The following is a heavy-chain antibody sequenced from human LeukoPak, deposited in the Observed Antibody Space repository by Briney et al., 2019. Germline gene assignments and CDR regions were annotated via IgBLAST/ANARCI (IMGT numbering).Heavy chain of an antibody. J-gene: IGHJ4*02. CDR1: GGSISSGGYS. D-gene: IGHD3-22*01. CDR2: IYHSGST. Sequence: SETLSLTCAVSGGSISSGGYSWSWIRQPPGKGLEWIGYIYHSGSTYYNPSLKSRVTISVDRSKNQFSLKLSSVTAADTAVYYCARVYYYDSSGNYYFDYWGQGTLVTVSS. CDR3: ARVYYYDSSGNYYFDY. V-gene: IGHV4-30-2*01.